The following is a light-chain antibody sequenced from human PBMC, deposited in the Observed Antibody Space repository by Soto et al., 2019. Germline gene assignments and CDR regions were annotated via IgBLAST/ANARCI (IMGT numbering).Light chain of an antibody. CDR3: HHYGSSPLT. V-gene: IGKV3-20*01. CDR2: GAS. J-gene: IGKJ4*01. Sequence: EIMLTQSPGTLSLSPGERVTLSCRASQSVSSSYLAWYQQKPGQAPRLLIYGASSRATGVPDRFSGSGSGTDFTLTISRLKPEDFAVYYCHHYGSSPLTFGGGTKVEMK. CDR1: QSVSSSY.